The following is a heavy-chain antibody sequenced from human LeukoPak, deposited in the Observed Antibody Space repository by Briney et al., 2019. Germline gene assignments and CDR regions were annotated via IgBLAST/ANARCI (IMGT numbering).Heavy chain of an antibody. V-gene: IGHV4-34*01. J-gene: IGHJ5*02. CDR1: GGSSSAYY. Sequence: SETLSLTRAVYGGSSSAYYWSWIRQPPGKGLEWIGEINHSGSTNYNPSLKSRVTISVDTSKNQFSLQLSTVTAADTAAYYCANMYGSGSYLGFDPWGRGTLVTVSS. CDR2: INHSGST. D-gene: IGHD3-10*01. CDR3: ANMYGSGSYLGFDP.